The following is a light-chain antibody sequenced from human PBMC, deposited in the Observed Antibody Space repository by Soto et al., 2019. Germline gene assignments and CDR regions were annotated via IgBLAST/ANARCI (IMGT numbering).Light chain of an antibody. J-gene: IGKJ1*01. Sequence: DIQMTQSPSSVSASVADSDTITCRASQMISDSVNWYQESPGKAADLVIYVASSFQSGVQSRFSGSGSGTNFALTIRSLHPEDFANYDGQWIYGTRRRVGQVTKVDSK. CDR2: VAS. CDR1: QMISDS. V-gene: IGKV1-39*01. CDR3: QWIYGTRRR.